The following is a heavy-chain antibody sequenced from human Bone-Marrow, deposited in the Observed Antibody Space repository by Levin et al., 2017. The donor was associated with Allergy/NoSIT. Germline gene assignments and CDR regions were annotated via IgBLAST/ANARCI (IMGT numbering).Heavy chain of an antibody. Sequence: SETLSLTCTVSGGSVSINTFYWSWLRQPPGKGLEWIGYIYYSGTANYSPSLRGRVTISLDTSRNMFSLNLTSVTAADTAIYYCARDDYDVGVDHWGQGILVTVPS. CDR2: IYYSGTA. CDR1: GGSVSINTFY. J-gene: IGHJ5*02. D-gene: IGHD3-10*02. CDR3: ARDDYDVGVDH. V-gene: IGHV4-61*01.